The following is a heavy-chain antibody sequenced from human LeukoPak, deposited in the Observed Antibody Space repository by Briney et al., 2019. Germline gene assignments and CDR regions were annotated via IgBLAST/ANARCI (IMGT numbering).Heavy chain of an antibody. CDR3: AKDVGWNYPYYFDY. V-gene: IGHV3-30*18. Sequence: GRSLRLSCAASGFTFSSYGMHWVRQAPGKGLEWVAVISYDGSNKYYADSVKGRFTISRDNSKSTLYLQMNSLRAEDTAVYYCAKDVGWNYPYYFDYWGQGTLVTVSS. J-gene: IGHJ4*02. D-gene: IGHD1-7*01. CDR1: GFTFSSYG. CDR2: ISYDGSNK.